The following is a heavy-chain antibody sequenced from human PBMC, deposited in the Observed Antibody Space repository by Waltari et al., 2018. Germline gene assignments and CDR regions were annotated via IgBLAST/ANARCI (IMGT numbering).Heavy chain of an antibody. D-gene: IGHD5-12*01. CDR1: GFTFSTYT. CDR3: ARGVSITETPWFAY. V-gene: IGHV3-21*02. J-gene: IGHJ4*02. CDR2: ISSSSSNR. Sequence: EVQLVESGGGLVKPGGSLRLSCATYGFTFSTYTMNWVRQAPGKGLEWVSSISSSSSNRYYADSVKGRFTISRDNAKNSMYMQLNSLRVEDTAIYYCARGVSITETPWFAYWGQGTLVTVSS.